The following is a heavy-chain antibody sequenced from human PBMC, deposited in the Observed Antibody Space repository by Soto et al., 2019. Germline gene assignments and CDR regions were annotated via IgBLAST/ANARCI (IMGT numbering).Heavy chain of an antibody. D-gene: IGHD4-17*01. CDR1: GYTFSSYG. CDR2: ISAYNVNT. V-gene: IGHV1-18*01. Sequence: QVQLLQSGAEVKKPGASVKVSCKTSGYTFSSYGISWGRQAPGQGLEWMGWISAYNVNTNYAQKHQGRVTRTTNTSTSSAYMELRSLRSDDTAVYYCARGEAYGDGYWGQGTLVTVSS. CDR3: ARGEAYGDGY. J-gene: IGHJ4*02.